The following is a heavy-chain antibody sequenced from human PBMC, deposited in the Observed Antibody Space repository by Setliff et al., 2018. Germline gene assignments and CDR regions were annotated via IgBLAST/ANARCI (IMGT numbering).Heavy chain of an antibody. CDR1: GYTFTSYG. D-gene: IGHD3-22*01. J-gene: IGHJ4*02. V-gene: IGHV1-18*01. CDR3: ARDVEDITYYYESSGYYRDY. Sequence: APVKVSCKTSGYTFTSYGISWVRQAPGQGLEWMGWISAYNGTTNYAQKLQGRVTMTTDTSTSTAYMELRSLRSDDTAVYYCARDVEDITYYYESSGYYRDYWGQRTLVTVSS. CDR2: ISAYNGTT.